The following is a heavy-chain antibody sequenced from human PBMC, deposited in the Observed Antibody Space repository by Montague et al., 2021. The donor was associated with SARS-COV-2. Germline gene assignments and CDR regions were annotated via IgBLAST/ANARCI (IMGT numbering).Heavy chain of an antibody. CDR3: ARQENSSGWFKPDAFDI. V-gene: IGHV4-39*01. CDR2: IYYSGST. J-gene: IGHJ3*02. CDR1: GGSISSSSYY. Sequence: SETLSLTCTVSGGSISSSSYYWGWIRQPPGKGLEWIGSIYYSGSTYYNPSLKSRVTISVDTSKNQFSLKPSSVTAADTAVCYCARQENSSGWFKPDAFDIWGQGTMVTVSS. D-gene: IGHD6-19*01.